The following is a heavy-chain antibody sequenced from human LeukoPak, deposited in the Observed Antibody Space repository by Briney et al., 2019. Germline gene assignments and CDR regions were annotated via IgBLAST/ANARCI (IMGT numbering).Heavy chain of an antibody. J-gene: IGHJ4*02. CDR2: ISGDGGST. D-gene: IGHD3-10*01. CDR1: GFTFSTYA. CDR3: AKDHSFGLRTLYPIFDF. Sequence: GGSLRLSCAASGFTFSTYAMSWLRLAPGKGLEWVSSISGDGGSTFYPDSAKGRFTISRDNSKSTLFLQMNSLTAEDTAIYYCAKDHSFGLRTLYPIFDFRGPGTLVTVSS. V-gene: IGHV3-23*01.